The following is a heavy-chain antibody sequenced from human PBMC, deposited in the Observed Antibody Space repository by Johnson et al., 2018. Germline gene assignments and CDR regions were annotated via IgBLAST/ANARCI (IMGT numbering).Heavy chain of an antibody. Sequence: QVQLQESGPGQVKPSETLSLTCSVSGGSTSSFYWSWIRPSPGKGLQWIGYIHHSGSTNHNPSLKSRLSMSVETSKNQFSLKLNSVTAADTAVYYWARVDYGMEVWGQGTTVTVS. CDR3: ARVDYGMEV. J-gene: IGHJ6*02. CDR2: IHHSGST. V-gene: IGHV4-59*01. CDR1: GGSTSSFY.